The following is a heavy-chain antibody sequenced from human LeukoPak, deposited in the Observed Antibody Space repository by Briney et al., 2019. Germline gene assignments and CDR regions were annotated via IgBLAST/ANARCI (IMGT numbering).Heavy chain of an antibody. J-gene: IGHJ6*03. V-gene: IGHV4-38-2*02. Sequence: DPTETLSLTCTVSGYSISSGYYWGWIRQPPGKGLEWIGSIYHSGSTYYNPSLKSRVTISVDTSKNQFSLKLSSVTAADTAVYYCARRTADIVVVPAAMGGYYMDVWGKGTTVTVSS. CDR2: IYHSGST. D-gene: IGHD2-2*01. CDR1: GYSISSGYY. CDR3: ARRTADIVVVPAAMGGYYMDV.